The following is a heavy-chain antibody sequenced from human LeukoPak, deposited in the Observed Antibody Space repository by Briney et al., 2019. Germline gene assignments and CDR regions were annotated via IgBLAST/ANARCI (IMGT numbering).Heavy chain of an antibody. D-gene: IGHD3-22*01. V-gene: IGHV3-33*06. J-gene: IGHJ6*02. CDR2: IWYDGSNK. CDR3: AKIGLGNYYDSSYGLDV. CDR1: GFTFSSYG. Sequence: GGSLRLSCAASGFTFSSYGMHWVCQAPGKGLEWVAVIWYDGSNKYYADSVKGRFTISRDNSKYTLYLQMNSLRAEDTAVYYFAKIGLGNYYDSSYGLDVLGQRTTVTVSS.